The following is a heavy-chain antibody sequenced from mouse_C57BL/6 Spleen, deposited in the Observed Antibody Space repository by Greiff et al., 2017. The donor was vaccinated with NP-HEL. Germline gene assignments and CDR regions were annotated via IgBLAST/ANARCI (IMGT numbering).Heavy chain of an antibody. CDR3: ARNDGDAMDY. D-gene: IGHD2-12*01. CDR2: IYPGDGDT. V-gene: IGHV1-82*01. CDR1: GYAFSSSW. J-gene: IGHJ4*01. Sequence: QVQLQQSGPELVKPGASVKISCKASGYAFSSSWMNWVKQRPGKGLEWIGRIYPGDGDTNYNQKFKGKATLTVDQSSSTAYMQLNSLTSEDSAVYYCARNDGDAMDYWGQGTSVTVSS.